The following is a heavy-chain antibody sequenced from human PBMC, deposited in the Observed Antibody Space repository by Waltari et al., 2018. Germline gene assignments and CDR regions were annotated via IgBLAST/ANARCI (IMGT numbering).Heavy chain of an antibody. CDR2: ISSSSSTI. CDR3: ARDFSSGWRSFDY. Sequence: EVQLVESGGGLVQPGGSPRLSCAASGFTFSSYSMNWVRQAPGKGLEWVSYISSSSSTIYYADSVKGRFTISRDNAKNSLYLQMNSLRAEDTAVYYCARDFSSGWRSFDYWGQGTLVTVSS. D-gene: IGHD6-19*01. CDR1: GFTFSSYS. J-gene: IGHJ4*02. V-gene: IGHV3-48*01.